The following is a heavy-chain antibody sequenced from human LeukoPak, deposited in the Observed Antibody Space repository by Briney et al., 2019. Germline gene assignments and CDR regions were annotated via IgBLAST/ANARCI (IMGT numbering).Heavy chain of an antibody. CDR1: GFTFNSYA. D-gene: IGHD1-26*01. Sequence: GGSLRLSCAGSGFTFNSYAMSWVRQAPGKGLEWVSAISGTGGSRFYADSVKGRFTISRDNSKNTMYLQMNSLRAEDTAVYYCARDGYSGSQDYWGQGTLVTVSS. CDR2: ISGTGGSR. V-gene: IGHV3-23*01. CDR3: ARDGYSGSQDY. J-gene: IGHJ4*02.